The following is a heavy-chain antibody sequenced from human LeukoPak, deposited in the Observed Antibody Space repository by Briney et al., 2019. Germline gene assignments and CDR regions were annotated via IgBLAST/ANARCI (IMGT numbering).Heavy chain of an antibody. CDR1: GFTFSSYS. Sequence: GGSLRLSCAASGFTFSSYSMNWVRQAPGKGLEWLSYISSGSTTIYYADSVKGRFTISRDNARNSLYLHMNSLRDEDTAVYYCARKSDYDSSGYHNWFDPWGQGTLVTVSS. D-gene: IGHD3-22*01. J-gene: IGHJ5*02. CDR3: ARKSDYDSSGYHNWFDP. CDR2: ISSGSTTI. V-gene: IGHV3-48*02.